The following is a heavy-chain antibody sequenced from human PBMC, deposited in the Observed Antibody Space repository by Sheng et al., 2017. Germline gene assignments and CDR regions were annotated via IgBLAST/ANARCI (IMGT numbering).Heavy chain of an antibody. J-gene: IGHJ6*01. Sequence: QVQLVQSGAEVKKPGSSVKVSCKASGGTFSSYAISWVRQAPGQGLEWMGGIIPIFGTANYAQKFQGRVTITADESTSTAYMELSSLRSEDTAVYYCARGGDSSSWTPTRDYYYYGMDVWAKGPRSPSPQ. CDR2: IIPIFGTA. V-gene: IGHV1-69*01. CDR1: GGTFSSYA. CDR3: ARGGDSSSWTPTRDYYYYGMDV. D-gene: IGHD6-13*01.